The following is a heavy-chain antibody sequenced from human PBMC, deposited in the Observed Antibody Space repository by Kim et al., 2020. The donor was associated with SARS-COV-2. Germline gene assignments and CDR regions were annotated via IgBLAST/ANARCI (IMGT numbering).Heavy chain of an antibody. CDR3: ATAFYSSSPIDAFDI. J-gene: IGHJ3*02. CDR1: GFTFSSYG. D-gene: IGHD6-13*01. V-gene: IGHV3-30*03. Sequence: GGSLRLSCAASGFTFSSYGMHWVRQAPGKGLEWVAVISYDGSNKYYADSVKGRFTISRDNSKNTLYLQMNSLRAEDTAVYYCATAFYSSSPIDAFDIWGQGTMVTVSS. CDR2: ISYDGSNK.